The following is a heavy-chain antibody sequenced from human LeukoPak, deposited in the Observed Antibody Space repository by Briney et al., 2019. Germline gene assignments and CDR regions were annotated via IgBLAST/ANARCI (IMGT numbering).Heavy chain of an antibody. CDR3: AKDIRGGAWPVFEY. CDR1: GFNFNAYG. CDR2: LWHDGTNK. J-gene: IGHJ4*02. Sequence: GGSLRLSCAASGFNFNAYGMHWVRQAPGKGLEWVAVLWHDGTNKYYADSVKGRFTISRDSSKNTVFLQMNSLRAEDTAMYYCAKDIRGGAWPVFEYWGQGTQVTVSS. V-gene: IGHV3-33*06. D-gene: IGHD3-10*01.